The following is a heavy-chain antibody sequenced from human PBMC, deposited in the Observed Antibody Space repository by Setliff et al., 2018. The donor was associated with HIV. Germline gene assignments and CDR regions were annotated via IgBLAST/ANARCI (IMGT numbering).Heavy chain of an antibody. D-gene: IGHD6-13*01. CDR3: AREEQQLEYNWFDP. J-gene: IGHJ5*02. Sequence: SVKVSCKTSGGTFSGYVLIRVRQAPGQGLEWMGGIIPLFGTANYAQKFQGRVTITTDESTSTAYMELSSLRSEDTAVYYCAREEQQLEYNWFDPWGQGTLVTVSS. V-gene: IGHV1-69*05. CDR1: GGTFSGYV. CDR2: IIPLFGTA.